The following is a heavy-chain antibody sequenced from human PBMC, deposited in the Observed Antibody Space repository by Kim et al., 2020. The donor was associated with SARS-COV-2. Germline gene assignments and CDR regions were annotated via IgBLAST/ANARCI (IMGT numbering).Heavy chain of an antibody. Sequence: SETLSLTCTASGGSISDDYWTWIRQPPGKGLELIGMIHYGGRTDYKPSLKSRVTISLDKSNNQFSLNLSSVTAADSAVYFCARGIFGGGLNYKGMDVWGQGTTVTVSS. J-gene: IGHJ6*02. V-gene: IGHV4-59*01. CDR2: IHYGGRT. CDR3: ARGIFGGGLNYKGMDV. CDR1: GGSISDDY. D-gene: IGHD3-3*02.